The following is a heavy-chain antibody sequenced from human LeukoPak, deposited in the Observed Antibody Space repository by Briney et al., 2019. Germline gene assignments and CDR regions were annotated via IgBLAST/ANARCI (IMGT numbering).Heavy chain of an antibody. CDR1: GFTFSSYA. D-gene: IGHD1-26*01. J-gene: IGHJ6*04. Sequence: PGRSLRLSCAVSGFTFSSYAMHWVRQAPGKGLEWVAVISYDGSNKYYADSVKGRFTISRDNSKNTLYLQMNSLRAEDTAVYYCARAKGYSIYYYGMDVWGKGTTVTVSS. CDR3: ARAKGYSIYYYGMDV. V-gene: IGHV3-30*04. CDR2: ISYDGSNK.